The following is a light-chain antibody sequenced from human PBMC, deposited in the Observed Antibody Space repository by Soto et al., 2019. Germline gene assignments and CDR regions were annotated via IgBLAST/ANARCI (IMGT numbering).Light chain of an antibody. V-gene: IGLV2-14*03. J-gene: IGLJ1*01. Sequence: QSVLTQPAAVCGSPGEPTTISRTGTSSDVGGSNFVSWYQQHPGKPPKLIIHDVANRPSGVSNRFSGSKSRSTASRIISRLQTEDEADYYCVSYTSSTTYVFGSGTKVTVL. CDR3: VSYTSSTTYV. CDR1: SSDVGGSNF. CDR2: DVA.